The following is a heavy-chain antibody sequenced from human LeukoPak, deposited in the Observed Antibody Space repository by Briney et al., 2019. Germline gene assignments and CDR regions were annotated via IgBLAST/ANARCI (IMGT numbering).Heavy chain of an antibody. V-gene: IGHV4-34*01. D-gene: IGHD4-11*01. Sequence: SETLSLTCAVYGGSFSGYYWSWTRQPPEKGLEWIGEINHSGSTNYNPSLKSRVTISVDTSKNQFSLKLSSVTAADTAVYYCARVRGRYNNYAYYYYMDVWGKGTTVTVSS. CDR1: GGSFSGYY. CDR3: ARVRGRYNNYAYYYYMDV. CDR2: INHSGST. J-gene: IGHJ6*03.